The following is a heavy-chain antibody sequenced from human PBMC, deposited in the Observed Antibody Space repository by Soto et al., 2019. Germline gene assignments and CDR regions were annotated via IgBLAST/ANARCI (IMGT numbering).Heavy chain of an antibody. CDR1: GFTVSSNY. J-gene: IGHJ6*02. D-gene: IGHD3-10*01. CDR2: IYSGGST. Sequence: EVQLVESGGGLIQPGGSLRLSCAASGFTVSSNYMSWVRQAPGKGLEWVSVIYSGGSTYYADSVKGRFTISRDNSKNTLYLQMYSLRAEDTAVYYCARGGSRSYDYGMDVWGQGTTVTVSS. CDR3: ARGGSRSYDYGMDV. V-gene: IGHV3-53*01.